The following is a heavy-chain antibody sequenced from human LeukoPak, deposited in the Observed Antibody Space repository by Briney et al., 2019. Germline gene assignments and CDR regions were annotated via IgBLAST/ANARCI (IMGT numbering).Heavy chain of an antibody. J-gene: IGHJ5*02. CDR3: AREHSIILSLVHWTNWFDP. Sequence: ASVKVSCKASGYTFTGYYMHWVRQAPGQGLEWMGIINPSGGSTSYAQKFQGRVTMTRDMSTSTVYMELSSLRSEDTAVYYCAREHSIILSLVHWTNWFDPWGQGTLVTVSS. CDR2: INPSGGST. D-gene: IGHD2-21*01. V-gene: IGHV1-46*01. CDR1: GYTFTGYY.